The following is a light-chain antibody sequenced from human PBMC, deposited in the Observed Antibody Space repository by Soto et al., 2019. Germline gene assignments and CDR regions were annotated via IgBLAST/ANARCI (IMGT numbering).Light chain of an antibody. CDR3: QQRSNWHFT. CDR1: QSVSSY. V-gene: IGKV3-11*01. J-gene: IGKJ3*01. CDR2: AAS. Sequence: EILLTQSPATRSLSPGDTATLSCSAIQSVSSYLHWYKQKPGQAPRLLIYAASNRGTGIPARFSGSGSRTDYTLHLSSIEPEDFAVYYCQQRSNWHFTFGPGTKVDV.